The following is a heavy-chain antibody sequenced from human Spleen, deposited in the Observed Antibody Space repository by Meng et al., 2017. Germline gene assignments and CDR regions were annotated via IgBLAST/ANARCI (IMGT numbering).Heavy chain of an antibody. CDR3: ARDLATVPSRELDP. CDR2: ISTSGTYI. V-gene: IGHV3-21*01. Sequence: EVQLVESGGGLVKPGGSLRRAGPASGFTFSDYTMNWVRQAPGKGLEWVSSISTSGTYIYYADSLKGRFTISRDNAKNSLYLQMTSLRDEDTAVYYCARDLATVPSRELDPWGQGTLVTVSS. J-gene: IGHJ5*02. D-gene: IGHD4-17*01. CDR1: GFTFSDYT.